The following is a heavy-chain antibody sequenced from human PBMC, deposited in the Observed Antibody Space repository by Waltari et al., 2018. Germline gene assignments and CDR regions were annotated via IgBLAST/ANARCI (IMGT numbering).Heavy chain of an antibody. CDR2: ST. Sequence: STNYNPSLKSRVTISVDTSKNQFSLKLSSVTAADTAVYYCARVCNSGSYFYYYYMDVWGKGTTVTVSS. CDR3: ARVCNSGSYFYYYYMDV. J-gene: IGHJ6*03. D-gene: IGHD1-26*01. V-gene: IGHV4-59*01.